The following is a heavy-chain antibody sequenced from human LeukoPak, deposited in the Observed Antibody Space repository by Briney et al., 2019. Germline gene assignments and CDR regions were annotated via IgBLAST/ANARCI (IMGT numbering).Heavy chain of an antibody. CDR3: AGTAAYYYGSGSYYFDY. J-gene: IGHJ4*02. CDR2: IYYSGST. Sequence: SETLSLTCTVSGGSISSGDYYWRWIRQPPGKGLEWIGYIYYSGSTYYNPSLKSRATISVDTSKNQFSLKLSSVTAADTAVYYCAGTAAYYYGSGSYYFDYWGQGTLVTVSS. CDR1: GGSISSGDYY. V-gene: IGHV4-30-4*01. D-gene: IGHD3-10*01.